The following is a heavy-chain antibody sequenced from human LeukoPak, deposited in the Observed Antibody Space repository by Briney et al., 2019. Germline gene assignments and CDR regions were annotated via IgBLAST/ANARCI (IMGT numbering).Heavy chain of an antibody. CDR2: IKQDGSEK. CDR3: ARDASSWYGIIGIFDY. CDR1: GFTFSSYW. D-gene: IGHD6-13*01. Sequence: TGGSLRLSCAASGFTFSSYWMSWVRQAPGKGLEWVANIKQDGSEKYYVDSVKGRFTISRDNAKNSLFLQMNSLRAEDTAVYYCARDASSWYGIIGIFDYWGQGTLVTVSS. V-gene: IGHV3-7*01. J-gene: IGHJ4*02.